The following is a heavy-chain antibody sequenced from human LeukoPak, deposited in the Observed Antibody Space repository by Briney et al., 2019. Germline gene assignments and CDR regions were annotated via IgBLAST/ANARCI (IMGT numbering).Heavy chain of an antibody. CDR2: INHSGST. J-gene: IGHJ4*02. V-gene: IGHV4-34*01. CDR1: GGSLSGYY. Sequence: SETLSLTCAVYGGSLSGYYWSWIRQPPGKGLEWIGEINHSGSTNYNPSLKSRVTISVDTSKNQFSLKLSSVTAADTAVYYCARDKELDHWGQGTLVTVSS. CDR3: ARDKELDH.